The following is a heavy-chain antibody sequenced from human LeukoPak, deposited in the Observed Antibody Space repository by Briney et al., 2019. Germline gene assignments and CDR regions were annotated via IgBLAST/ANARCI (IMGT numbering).Heavy chain of an antibody. CDR2: IYYSGST. V-gene: IGHV4-59*11. CDR3: ARTDDAFDI. J-gene: IGHJ3*02. Sequence: SETLSLTCTVSGGSISSHYWSWIRQPPGKGLEWIGYIYYSGSTNYNPSLKGRVTISVDTSKNQFSLKLSSVTAADTAVYYCARTDDAFDIWGQGTMVTVSS. CDR1: GGSISSHY.